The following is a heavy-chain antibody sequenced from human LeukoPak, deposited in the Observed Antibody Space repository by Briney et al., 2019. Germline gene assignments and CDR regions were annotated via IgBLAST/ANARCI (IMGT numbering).Heavy chain of an antibody. CDR2: IYSGGST. CDR3: ARGTVTMVDY. J-gene: IGHJ4*02. V-gene: IGHV3-66*01. CDR1: GFTVSSNC. Sequence: PGGSLRLSCAASGFTVSSNCMSWVRQAPGRGLEWVLVIYSGGSTYYADSVKGRFTISRDNSKNTLFLQMNSLRAGDTAVYYCARGTVTMVDYWGQGNLVTVSS. D-gene: IGHD3-10*01.